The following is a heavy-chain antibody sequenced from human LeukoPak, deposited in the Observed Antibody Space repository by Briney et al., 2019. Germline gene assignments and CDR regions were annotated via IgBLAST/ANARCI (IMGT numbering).Heavy chain of an antibody. CDR3: ARYPARRLGEPGIDY. J-gene: IGHJ4*02. V-gene: IGHV4-39*01. CDR2: LYYTGTT. D-gene: IGHD6-13*01. CDR1: GGSITNSNYY. Sequence: SETLSLTCTVSGGSITNSNYYWGWIRQPPGKGLEWIGSLYYTGTTYYNPSLKSRVTMSVDTSKNQFSLKVNSVTAADTAVYYCARYPARRLGEPGIDYWGQGALVTVSS.